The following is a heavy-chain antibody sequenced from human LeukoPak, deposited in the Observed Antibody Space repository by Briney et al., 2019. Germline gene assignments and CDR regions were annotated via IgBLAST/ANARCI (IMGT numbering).Heavy chain of an antibody. Sequence: ASVKVSCKASGGTLSSYAISWLRQPPGQGLEWMGGIIPIFGTANYAQKFQGRVTITTDESTSTAYMELSSLRSEDTAVYYCAKDDGYNAIYYYHTDVWGKGTTVTVSS. CDR1: GGTLSSYA. CDR2: IIPIFGTA. CDR3: AKDDGYNAIYYYHTDV. V-gene: IGHV1-69*05. D-gene: IGHD5-24*01. J-gene: IGHJ6*03.